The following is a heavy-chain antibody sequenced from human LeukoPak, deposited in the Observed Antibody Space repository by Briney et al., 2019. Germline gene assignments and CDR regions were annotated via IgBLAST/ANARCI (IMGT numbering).Heavy chain of an antibody. V-gene: IGHV3-74*01. J-gene: IGHJ6*02. CDR2: INGDGGST. D-gene: IGHD2-21*02. Sequence: PGGSLRLSCAASGFTFSSHWMHWVRQDPGKGLLWVSHINGDGGSTGYADSVKGRFTISRDNAKNTLYLHMNSLRAEDTAVYSCAKLGPHCAADCYYYYGTDVWGQGTTVTVSS. CDR3: AKLGPHCAADCYYYYGTDV. CDR1: GFTFSSHW.